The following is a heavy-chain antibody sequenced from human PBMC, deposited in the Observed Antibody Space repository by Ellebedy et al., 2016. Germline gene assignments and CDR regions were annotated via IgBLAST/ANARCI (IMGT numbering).Heavy chain of an antibody. CDR1: GFTFSSYS. V-gene: IGHV3-21*01. CDR2: ISSSSSYI. CDR3: ARVFPTMGRGVMSPGDY. D-gene: IGHD3-10*01. J-gene: IGHJ4*02. Sequence: GESLKISCAASGFTFSSYSMNWVRQAPGKGLEWVSSISSSSSYIYYADSVKGRFTISRDNAKNSLYLQMNSLRAEDTAVYYCARVFPTMGRGVMSPGDYWGQGTLVTVSS.